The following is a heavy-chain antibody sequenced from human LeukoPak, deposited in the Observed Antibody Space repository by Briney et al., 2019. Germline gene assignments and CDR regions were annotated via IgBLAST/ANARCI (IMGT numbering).Heavy chain of an antibody. J-gene: IGHJ4*02. CDR1: GYTFTGYY. D-gene: IGHD2-15*01. CDR3: ARGVCSGGSCYWHFDY. CDR2: INPNSGGT. V-gene: IGHV1-2*02. Sequence: ASVKVSCKASGYTFTGYYMHWVRQAPGQGLAWMGWINPNSGGTNYAQKFQGRVTMTRDTSISTAYMELSRLRSDDTAVYYCARGVCSGGSCYWHFDYWGQGTLVTVSS.